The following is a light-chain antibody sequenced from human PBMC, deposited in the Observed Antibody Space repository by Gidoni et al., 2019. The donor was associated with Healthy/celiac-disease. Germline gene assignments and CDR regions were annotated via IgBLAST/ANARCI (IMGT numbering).Light chain of an antibody. Sequence: EIVMTQSTATLSVSPWERATLSCRASQSVSSNLAWYQQKPGQAPRLLIYGASTRATGIPARFSGSGSGTEFTLTISSLQSEDFAVYYCQQYNNWPPCTFGQGTKLEIK. V-gene: IGKV3-15*01. J-gene: IGKJ2*02. CDR1: QSVSSN. CDR3: QQYNNWPPCT. CDR2: GAS.